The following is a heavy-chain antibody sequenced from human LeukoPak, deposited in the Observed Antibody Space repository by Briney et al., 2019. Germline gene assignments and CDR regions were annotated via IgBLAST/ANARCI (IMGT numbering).Heavy chain of an antibody. CDR1: AFTFEDYT. CDR2: ISGKGDNT. CDR3: AKGLRSGTHYNTFDR. V-gene: IGHV3-43*02. Sequence: PGGSLRLSCAASAFTFEDYTMHWVRQAPGKGLEWVSHISGKGDNTYCADSVKGRFTISRDNNRNSLYLQMNSLRTEDTALYYCAKGLRSGTHYNTFDRWGQGTLVTVSS. D-gene: IGHD3-10*01. J-gene: IGHJ4*02.